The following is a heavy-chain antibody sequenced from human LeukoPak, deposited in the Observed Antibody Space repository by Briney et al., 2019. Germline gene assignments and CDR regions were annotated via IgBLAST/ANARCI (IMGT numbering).Heavy chain of an antibody. V-gene: IGHV3-30-3*01. Sequence: PGRSLRLSCAASGFTFSSYAMHWVRQAPGKGLEWVAVISYDGSNKYYADSVKGRFTISGDNSKNTLYLQMNSLRAEDTAVYYCARDPYYDFWSGYYSYYYYGMDVWGQGTTVTVSS. J-gene: IGHJ6*02. CDR3: ARDPYYDFWSGYYSYYYYGMDV. D-gene: IGHD3-3*01. CDR1: GFTFSSYA. CDR2: ISYDGSNK.